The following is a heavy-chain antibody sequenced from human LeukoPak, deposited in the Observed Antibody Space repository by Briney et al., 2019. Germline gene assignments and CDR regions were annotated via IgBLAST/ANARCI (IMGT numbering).Heavy chain of an antibody. CDR3: AKGQGSGSYPLDY. J-gene: IGHJ4*02. Sequence: PGGSLRLSCAASGFTFSSYAMSWVRQAPGKGLGWVSLISATATYYADSVKGRFTISGDISRNTLYLQMNSLRADDTAVYYCAKGQGSGSYPLDYWGQGTLVTVSS. D-gene: IGHD3-16*02. V-gene: IGHV3-23*01. CDR2: ISATAT. CDR1: GFTFSSYA.